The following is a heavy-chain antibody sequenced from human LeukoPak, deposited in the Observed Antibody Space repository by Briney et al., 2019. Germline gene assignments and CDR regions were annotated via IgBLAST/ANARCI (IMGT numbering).Heavy chain of an antibody. CDR2: MYDSGST. CDR1: GDSISSYY. V-gene: IGHV4-59*01. Sequence: SETLSLTCAVSGDSISSYYCSWIRQTPGKGLEWIGYMYDSGSTNYNPSLKSRVTMSIDTSKNQFSLKLSSVTAADTAVYYCARVIMITFGGVIVSNWFDPWGQGTLVTVSS. J-gene: IGHJ5*02. CDR3: ARVIMITFGGVIVSNWFDP. D-gene: IGHD3-16*02.